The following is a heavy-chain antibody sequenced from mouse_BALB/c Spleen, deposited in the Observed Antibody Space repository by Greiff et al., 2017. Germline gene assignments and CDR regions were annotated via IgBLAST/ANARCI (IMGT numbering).Heavy chain of an antibody. V-gene: IGHV6-6*02. J-gene: IGHJ1*01. Sequence: DVMLVESGGGLVQPGGSMKLSCVASGFTFSNYWMNWVRQSPEKGLEWVAEIRLKSNNYATHYAESVKGRFTISRDDSKSSVYLQMNNLRAEDTGIYYCTRDTTAYFDVWGAGTTVTVSS. D-gene: IGHD1-2*01. CDR2: IRLKSNNYAT. CDR3: TRDTTAYFDV. CDR1: GFTFSNYW.